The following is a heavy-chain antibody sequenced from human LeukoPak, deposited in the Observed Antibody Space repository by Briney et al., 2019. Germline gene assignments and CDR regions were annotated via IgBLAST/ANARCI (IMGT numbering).Heavy chain of an antibody. V-gene: IGHV3-23*01. Sequence: GGSLRLSCAASGFTFTNYAITWIRQAPGKGLEWVSAISSSGGSTYHADSVRGRFTISRDNSENTQYLQMNSLRVEDTAVYYCARGKRFDYWGQGTLVTVSS. J-gene: IGHJ4*02. CDR3: ARGKRFDY. CDR2: ISSSGGST. CDR1: GFTFTNYA.